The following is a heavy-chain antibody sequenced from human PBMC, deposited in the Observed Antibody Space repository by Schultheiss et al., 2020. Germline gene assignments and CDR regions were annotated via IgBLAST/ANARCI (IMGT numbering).Heavy chain of an antibody. CDR2: ISYDGSNK. Sequence: GESLKISCAASGFTFSSYAMHWVRQAPGKGLEWVAVISYDGSNKYYADSVKGRFTISRDNSKNTLYLQMNSLRAEDTAVYYCARERLGIAVAEPGDWGQGTLVTVSS. V-gene: IGHV3-30*04. CDR1: GFTFSSYA. CDR3: ARERLGIAVAEPGD. J-gene: IGHJ4*02. D-gene: IGHD6-19*01.